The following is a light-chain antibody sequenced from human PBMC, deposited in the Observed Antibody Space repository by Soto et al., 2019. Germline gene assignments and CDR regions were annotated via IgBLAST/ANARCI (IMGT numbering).Light chain of an antibody. CDR3: QQSYSTPQT. V-gene: IGKV1-39*01. Sequence: DIQMTQSPSSLSASVGDRVTITCRASQSISSYLNWYQQKPGQAPKLLIYAASSLQSGVPSRFSGSGSGTDFTLTISSLQPEDVATYYCQQSYSTPQTFGPGTKVDIK. J-gene: IGKJ3*01. CDR2: AAS. CDR1: QSISSY.